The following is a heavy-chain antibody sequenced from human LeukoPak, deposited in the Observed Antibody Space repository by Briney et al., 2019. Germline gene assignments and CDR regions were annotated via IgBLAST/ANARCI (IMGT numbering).Heavy chain of an antibody. V-gene: IGHV4-4*07. CDR1: GGSISSYY. CDR3: ARVVVGATKYYFDY. D-gene: IGHD1-26*01. J-gene: IGHJ4*02. Sequence: SETLSLTCTVSGGSISSYYWGWIRQPAGKGLEWIGRIYTSGSTNYNPSLKSRVTMSVDTSKNQFSLKLSSVTAADTAVYYCARVVVGATKYYFDYWGQGTLVTVSS. CDR2: IYTSGST.